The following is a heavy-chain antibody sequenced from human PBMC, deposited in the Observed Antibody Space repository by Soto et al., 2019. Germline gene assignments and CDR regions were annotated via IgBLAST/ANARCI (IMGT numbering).Heavy chain of an antibody. CDR3: AKFGGIDAFDI. D-gene: IGHD2-15*01. J-gene: IGHJ3*02. Sequence: PGGSLRLSCAASGFTFSSYGMHWVRQAPGKGLEWVAVISYGGSNKYYADSVKGRFTISRDNAKNSLYLQMNSLRAEDTALYYCAKFGGIDAFDIWGQGTMVTVS. CDR2: ISYGGSNK. CDR1: GFTFSSYG. V-gene: IGHV3-30*18.